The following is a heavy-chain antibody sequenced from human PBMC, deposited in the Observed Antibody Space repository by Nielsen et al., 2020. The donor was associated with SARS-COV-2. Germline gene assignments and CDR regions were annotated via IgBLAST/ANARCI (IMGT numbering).Heavy chain of an antibody. J-gene: IGHJ2*01. CDR2: FYSGGTT. CDR3: ARVAMGMTSVTTNWYFDL. Sequence: GESLKISCAASGFLVSTKYMNWVRQAPGKGLEWVSVFYSGGTTLYADSVQGRFTVSRDNAKNSLYLHMNSLRAEDTAVYFCARVAMGMTSVTTNWYFDLWGRGTLVTVSS. D-gene: IGHD4-11*01. CDR1: GFLVSTKY. V-gene: IGHV3-53*01.